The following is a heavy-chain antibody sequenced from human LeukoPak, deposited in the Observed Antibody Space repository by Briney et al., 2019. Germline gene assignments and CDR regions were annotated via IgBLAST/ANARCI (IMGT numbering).Heavy chain of an antibody. J-gene: IGHJ4*02. CDR2: IKQDGSEK. CDR3: ARKSGSYLVYYFDY. V-gene: IGHV3-7*01. D-gene: IGHD1-26*01. Sequence: GGSLRLSCAASGFSFSDKWMSWVRQAPGKGLEWVADIKQDGSEKYYVDSVKGRFTISRDNAKNSLYLQMNSLRAKDTAVYYCARKSGSYLVYYFDYWGQGTLVTVSS. CDR1: GFSFSDKW.